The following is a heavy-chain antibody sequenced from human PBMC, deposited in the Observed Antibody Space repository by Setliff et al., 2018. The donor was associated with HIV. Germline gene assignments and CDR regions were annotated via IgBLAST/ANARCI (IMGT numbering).Heavy chain of an antibody. D-gene: IGHD6-19*01. CDR3: ARDSGVSSGWKNWFDS. CDR1: GDSIGSSSYY. CDR2: IYYSGST. J-gene: IGHJ5*01. V-gene: IGHV4-39*07. Sequence: SETLSLTCTVSGDSIGSSSYYWAWIRQPPGKGLEWIGNIYYSGSTNYNPSLKSRVTISVDTSKNQFSLKLSSVTAADTAVYYCARDSGVSSGWKNWFDSWGQGTLVTVSS.